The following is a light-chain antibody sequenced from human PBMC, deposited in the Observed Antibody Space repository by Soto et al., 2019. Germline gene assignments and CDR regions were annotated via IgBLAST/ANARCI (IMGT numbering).Light chain of an antibody. Sequence: EIAMTQSPVTLSASPGERVTLSCRASQSVNINLAWYQQRPGQAPRVLIYGASNRASGIPDRFSGSGSGTDISLTKSRQEPDEFALYYCQQYKDWPPLTFGGGTRVEIK. CDR2: GAS. CDR3: QQYKDWPPLT. CDR1: QSVNIN. J-gene: IGKJ4*02. V-gene: IGKV3D-15*01.